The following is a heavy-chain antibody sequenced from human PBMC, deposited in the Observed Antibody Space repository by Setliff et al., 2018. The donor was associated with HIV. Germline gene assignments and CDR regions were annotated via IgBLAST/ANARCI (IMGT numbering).Heavy chain of an antibody. CDR2: IDLSGSS. CDR3: ARLVGGDTRSSFFFDY. CDR1: GGSISSSNW. V-gene: IGHV4-4*02. J-gene: IGHJ4*02. Sequence: SETLSLTCAVSGGSISSSNWWSWVRQPPGKGLEWIGEIDLSGSSNYNPSLKSRVTISVDTSRNQSSLKLSSVTAADTAVYYCARLVGGDTRSSFFFDYWGQGTLVTVSS. D-gene: IGHD6-6*01.